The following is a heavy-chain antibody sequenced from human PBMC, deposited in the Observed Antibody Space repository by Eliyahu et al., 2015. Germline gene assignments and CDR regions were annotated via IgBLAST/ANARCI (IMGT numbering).Heavy chain of an antibody. CDR1: GYNFINNW. CDR2: IYPGDSDT. Sequence: EVQLVQSGAEVRKPGESLKISCKGSGYNFINNWIGWVRQMPGKGLEWMGVIYPGDSDTRYSPSFQGQVTISADRSITTTYLQWSSLKASDTAMYYCARTLNYYDKSGHNWGQGTLVTVSS. CDR3: ARTLNYYDKSGHN. J-gene: IGHJ4*02. V-gene: IGHV5-51*01. D-gene: IGHD3-22*01.